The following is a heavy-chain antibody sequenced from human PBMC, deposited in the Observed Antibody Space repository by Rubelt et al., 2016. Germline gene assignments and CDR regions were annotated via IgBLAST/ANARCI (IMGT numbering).Heavy chain of an antibody. CDR3: ARKGYGYGMDV. J-gene: IGHJ6*02. CDR2: SDPSYSYT. CDR1: GYSFTSYW. D-gene: IGHD3-16*01. V-gene: IGHV5-10-1*01. Sequence: EVQLVQSGAEVKKPGESLRISCKGSGYSFTSYWISWVRQMPGKGLEWIGRSDPSYSYTNYSPSCQGHVTISGDKSISTAYLQWSSLKASDTAMYYCARKGYGYGMDVWGQGTTVTVSS.